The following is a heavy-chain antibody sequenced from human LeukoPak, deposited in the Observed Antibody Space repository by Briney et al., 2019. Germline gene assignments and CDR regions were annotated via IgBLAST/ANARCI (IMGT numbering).Heavy chain of an antibody. CDR1: GFTFRSYS. J-gene: IGHJ3*02. CDR2: INSDSNYI. CDR3: AVAYYYGSGDAFDI. D-gene: IGHD3-10*01. Sequence: GGSLRLSCAASGFTFRSYSMNWVRQAPGKGLEWVSSINSDSNYIYYADSVQGRFTISRDDAKNSLYLQMNSLRAEDTAVYYCAVAYYYGSGDAFDIWGQGTKVTVSS. V-gene: IGHV3-21*01.